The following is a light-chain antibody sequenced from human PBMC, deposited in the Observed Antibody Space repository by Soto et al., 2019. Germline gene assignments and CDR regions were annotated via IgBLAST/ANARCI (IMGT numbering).Light chain of an antibody. J-gene: IGKJ2*01. V-gene: IGKV3-11*01. CDR3: QQRSSWPLT. CDR2: DAS. CDR1: QTVDTF. Sequence: EIVLTQSPATLSVSPGERATLSCRASQTVDTFLAWYQQKPGRAPRLLIYDASNRATGIPARFNGSGSGTDFTLTISSLEPEDFAVYYCQQRSSWPLTFGQGSKLEIK.